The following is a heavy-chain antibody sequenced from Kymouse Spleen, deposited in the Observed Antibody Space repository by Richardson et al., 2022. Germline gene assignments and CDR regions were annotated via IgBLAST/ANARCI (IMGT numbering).Heavy chain of an antibody. D-gene: IGHD1-26*01. CDR3: ARGGGSPYYYYGMDV. Sequence: QVQLQESGPGLVKPSETLSLTCTVSGGSVSSGSYYWSWIRQPPGKGLEWIGYIYYSGSTNYNPSLKSRVTISVDTSKNQFSLKLSSVTAADTAVYYCARGGGSPYYYYGMDVWGQGTTVTVSS. CDR1: GGSVSSGSYY. CDR2: IYYSGST. J-gene: IGHJ6*02. V-gene: IGHV4-61*01.